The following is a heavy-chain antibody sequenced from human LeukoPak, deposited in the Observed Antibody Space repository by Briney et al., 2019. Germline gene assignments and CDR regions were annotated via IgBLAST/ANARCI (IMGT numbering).Heavy chain of an antibody. CDR2: ISAYNGNT. Sequence: ASVKVSCKASGYTFTSYGISWVRQAPGQGLEWMGWISAYNGNTNYAQKLQGRVTMTTDTSTSTDYMELRSLRSDDTAVYYCARDRGSSSWFYYYYYMDVWGKGTTVTVSS. CDR3: ARDRGSSSWFYYYYYMDV. J-gene: IGHJ6*03. D-gene: IGHD6-13*01. V-gene: IGHV1-18*01. CDR1: GYTFTSYG.